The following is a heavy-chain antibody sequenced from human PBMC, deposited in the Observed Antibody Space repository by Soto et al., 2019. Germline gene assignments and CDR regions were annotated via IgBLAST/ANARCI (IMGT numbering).Heavy chain of an antibody. Sequence: QVQLVQSGAEVKKPGASVKVSCKASGYTFTSYGISWVRQAPGQGLEWMGWISAYNGNTNYAQKLQGRVTMTTDTSKSTDYMELRSLRSDDTAVYYCARVVENYDFIYYYMGVWGKGTTVTVSS. CDR2: ISAYNGNT. V-gene: IGHV1-18*01. CDR3: ARVVENYDFIYYYMGV. D-gene: IGHD3-3*01. J-gene: IGHJ6*03. CDR1: GYTFTSYG.